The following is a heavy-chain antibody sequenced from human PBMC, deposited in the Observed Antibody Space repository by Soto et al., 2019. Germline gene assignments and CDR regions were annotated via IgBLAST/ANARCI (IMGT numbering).Heavy chain of an antibody. J-gene: IGHJ6*02. Sequence: GSLRLSCAASGFTFSSYSMNWVRQAPGKGLEWFSYISSSSSTIYYADSVKGRFTISRDNAKNSLYLQMNSLRDEDTAVYYCARDDTWMPHYYYGMDVWGQGTTVTVSS. D-gene: IGHD5-12*01. CDR1: GFTFSSYS. CDR3: ARDDTWMPHYYYGMDV. CDR2: ISSSSSTI. V-gene: IGHV3-48*02.